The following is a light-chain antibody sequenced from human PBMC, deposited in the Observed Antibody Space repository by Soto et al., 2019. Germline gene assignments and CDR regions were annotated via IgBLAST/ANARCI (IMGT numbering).Light chain of an antibody. CDR3: QKYNSAPLP. CDR1: QAIGNS. Sequence: DIQMTQSPSSLSASVGDRVTITCRASQAIGNSLAWYHQKPGKVPKLLIYAASILHSGVPSRFSGSGSGTDFTLTIDSLQPEDIATYSCQKYNSAPLPFGGGTKVEV. V-gene: IGKV1-27*01. J-gene: IGKJ4*01. CDR2: AAS.